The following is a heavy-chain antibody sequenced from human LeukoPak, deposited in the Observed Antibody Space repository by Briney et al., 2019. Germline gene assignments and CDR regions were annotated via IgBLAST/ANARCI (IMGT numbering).Heavy chain of an antibody. V-gene: IGHV4-59*01. D-gene: IGHD3-3*02. CDR2: INHSGST. CDR1: GGSISNYY. Sequence: TSETLSLTCTVSGGSISNYYWSWIRQPPGKGLEWIGEINHSGSTNYNPSLKSRVTISVDTSKNQFSLKLSSVTAADTAVYYCAREGAIRWFDPWGQGTLVTVSS. CDR3: AREGAIRWFDP. J-gene: IGHJ5*02.